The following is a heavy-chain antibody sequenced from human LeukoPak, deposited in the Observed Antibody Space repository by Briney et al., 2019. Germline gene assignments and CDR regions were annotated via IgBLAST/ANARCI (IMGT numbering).Heavy chain of an antibody. J-gene: IGHJ1*01. CDR2: ISSNGGST. Sequence: GGSLRLSCAASGFSLRSYAMHWVRQAPGKGLEYVSAISSNGGSTFYVNSVEGRFTISRDNSKNTLYLQMGSLRAEDMAVYYCATQQLVRFVLRFQHWGQGTLVTVSS. CDR1: GFSLRSYA. D-gene: IGHD6-13*01. CDR3: ATQQLVRFVLRFQH. V-gene: IGHV3-64*01.